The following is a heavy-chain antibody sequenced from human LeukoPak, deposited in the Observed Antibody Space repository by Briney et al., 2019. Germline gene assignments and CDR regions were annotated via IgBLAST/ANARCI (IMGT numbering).Heavy chain of an antibody. CDR2: IYYSGST. CDR1: GGSISSSSYY. J-gene: IGHJ3*02. CDR3: AISLGTLSIRGGAFDI. V-gene: IGHV4-39*07. Sequence: PSETLSLTCTVSGGSISSSSYYWGWIRQPPGKGLEWIGSIYYSGSTYYNPSLKSRVTISVDTSKNQFSLKLSSVTAADTAVYYCAISLGTLSIRGGAFDIWGQGTMVTVSS. D-gene: IGHD3-10*01.